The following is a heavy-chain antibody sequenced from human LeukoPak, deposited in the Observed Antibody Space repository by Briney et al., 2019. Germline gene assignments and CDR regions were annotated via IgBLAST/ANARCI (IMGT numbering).Heavy chain of an antibody. CDR3: ARRHYYDSSGYYLAHDAFDI. V-gene: IGHV5-51*01. J-gene: IGHJ3*02. Sequence: GESLKISCKGSGYSFTSHWIGWVRQMPGKGLERMGIIYPGDSETRYSPSFQGQVTISADKSISTAYLQWSSLKASDTAMYYCARRHYYDSSGYYLAHDAFDIWGQGTMVTVSS. CDR2: IYPGDSET. CDR1: GYSFTSHW. D-gene: IGHD3-22*01.